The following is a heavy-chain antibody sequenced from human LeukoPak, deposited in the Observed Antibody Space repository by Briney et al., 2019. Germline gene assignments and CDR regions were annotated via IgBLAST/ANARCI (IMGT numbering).Heavy chain of an antibody. J-gene: IGHJ4*02. CDR2: AYHDGYYGNSQ. V-gene: IGHV3-33*01. D-gene: IGHD3-22*01. CDR3: ATGSGYYYGH. Sequence: GGSRRLSCIASGFTFSSYGMHWVRQAPGKVLEWVAVAYHDGYYGNSQYYADSVKGRFTISRDNSEKTLYLQMSSLRAEDTAVYYCATGSGYYYGHWGQGTLVSVSS. CDR1: GFTFSSYG.